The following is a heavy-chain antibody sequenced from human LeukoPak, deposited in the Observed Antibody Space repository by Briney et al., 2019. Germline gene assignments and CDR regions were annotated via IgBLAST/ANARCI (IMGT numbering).Heavy chain of an antibody. CDR3: ARDLGSGWNFDY. V-gene: IGHV3-53*01. Sequence: GGSLRLSCAASGFTISSNYMNWVRQAPGKGLEWVSIIYSGGSTYYADSVKGRFTISRDNSKNTLYLQMNSLRAEDTAVYYCARDLGSGWNFDYWGQGTLVTVSS. J-gene: IGHJ4*02. CDR2: IYSGGST. D-gene: IGHD6-19*01. CDR1: GFTISSNY.